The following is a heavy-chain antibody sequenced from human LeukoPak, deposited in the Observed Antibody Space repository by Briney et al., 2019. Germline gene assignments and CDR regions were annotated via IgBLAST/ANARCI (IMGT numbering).Heavy chain of an antibody. J-gene: IGHJ4*02. D-gene: IGHD4-23*01. Sequence: GASVKVSCKASGGTFSSYAISWVRQAPGQGLEWMGGIIPIFGTANYAQKFQGRVTITADESTSTAYMELSSLTSEDTAVYYCARGWLAESTVVTPYNFWGQGTLVTVSS. CDR2: IIPIFGTA. CDR1: GGTFSSYA. CDR3: ARGWLAESTVVTPYNF. V-gene: IGHV1-69*13.